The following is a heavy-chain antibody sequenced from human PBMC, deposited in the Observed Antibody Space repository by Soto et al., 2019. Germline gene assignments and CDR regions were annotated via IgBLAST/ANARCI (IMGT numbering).Heavy chain of an antibody. Sequence: QITLKESGPTLVKPTQTLTLTCTFSGFSLSTSGVGVGWIRQPPGKALEWLALIYWDDDKRYSPSLKSRLTITTYTSKIPVVITITTMDPVDTATYYCAHSLIGYYYARSGSNWFDPWGQGTLVTVSS. CDR3: AHSLIGYYYARSGSNWFDP. CDR1: GFSLSTSGVG. D-gene: IGHD3-22*01. V-gene: IGHV2-5*02. J-gene: IGHJ5*02. CDR2: IYWDDDK.